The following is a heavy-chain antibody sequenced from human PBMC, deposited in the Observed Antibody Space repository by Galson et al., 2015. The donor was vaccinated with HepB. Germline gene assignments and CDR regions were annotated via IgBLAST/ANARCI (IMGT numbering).Heavy chain of an antibody. V-gene: IGHV3-23*01. J-gene: IGHJ6*02. CDR1: GFTFSNAW. CDR3: AKTRNYDSSGYYWMDYYYYYGMDV. D-gene: IGHD3-22*01. CDR2: ISGSGGST. Sequence: SLRLSCAASGFTFSNAWMSWVRQAPGKGLEWVSAISGSGGSTYYADSAKGRFTISRDNSKNTLYLQMNSLRAEDTAVYYCAKTRNYDSSGYYWMDYYYYYGMDVWGQGTTVTVSS.